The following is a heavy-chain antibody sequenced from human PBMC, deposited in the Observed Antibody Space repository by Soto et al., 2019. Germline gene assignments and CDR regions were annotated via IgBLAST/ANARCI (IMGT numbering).Heavy chain of an antibody. Sequence: PGGSLRLSCAASGFTFSNYAMNWVRQAPGKGLEWVSTIYGRGDTTHYADSVKGRLSISRDNSKNTLYLQMNSLRAEDTAVYYCSKSRVAAASADALDIWGQGTVVTVSS. V-gene: IGHV3-23*01. CDR2: IYGRGDTT. CDR3: SKSRVAAASADALDI. D-gene: IGHD6-13*01. J-gene: IGHJ3*02. CDR1: GFTFSNYA.